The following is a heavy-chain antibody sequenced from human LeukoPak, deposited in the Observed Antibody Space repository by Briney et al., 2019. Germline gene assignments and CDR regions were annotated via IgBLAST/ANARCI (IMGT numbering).Heavy chain of an antibody. J-gene: IGHJ4*02. CDR1: GFTFNIFS. D-gene: IGHD6-19*01. V-gene: IGHV3-48*01. CDR2: IGGNTGII. CDR3: AKVNSSGWSRPFDY. Sequence: GGSLRLSCEASGFTFNIFSMNWVRQAPGKGLEWLSYIGGNTGIIWYADSVKGRFTISRDESKNTLYLQMNSLRPEDTAVYSCAKVNSSGWSRPFDYWGQGTLVTVSS.